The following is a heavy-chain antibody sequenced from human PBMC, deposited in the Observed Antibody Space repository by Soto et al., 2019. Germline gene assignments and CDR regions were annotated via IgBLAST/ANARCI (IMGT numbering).Heavy chain of an antibody. Sequence: ESGGGLIQPGGSLRLSCEVSGFSVSGNYMSWVRQAPGKGLDWVSVIYSGGSRYYADSVRGRFTISRDESRNTLYLQMNNLRAEDTAVYYCARSMMVRGVLFDLWGRGSLVSVSS. CDR2: IYSGGSR. V-gene: IGHV3-53*01. D-gene: IGHD3-10*01. CDR3: ARSMMVRGVLFDL. CDR1: GFSVSGNY. J-gene: IGHJ4*02.